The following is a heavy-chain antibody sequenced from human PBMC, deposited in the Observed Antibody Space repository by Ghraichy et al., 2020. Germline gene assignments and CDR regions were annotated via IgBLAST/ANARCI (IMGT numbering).Heavy chain of an antibody. Sequence: ASVKVSCKASGYTFTSYGISWVRQAPGQGLEWMGWISAYNGNTNYAQKLQGRVTMTTDTSTSTAYMELRSLRSDDTAVYYCARAFIVVVPAAPMESYYYYGMDVWGQGTTVTVSS. CDR2: ISAYNGNT. D-gene: IGHD2-2*01. CDR3: ARAFIVVVPAAPMESYYYYGMDV. J-gene: IGHJ6*02. V-gene: IGHV1-18*01. CDR1: GYTFTSYG.